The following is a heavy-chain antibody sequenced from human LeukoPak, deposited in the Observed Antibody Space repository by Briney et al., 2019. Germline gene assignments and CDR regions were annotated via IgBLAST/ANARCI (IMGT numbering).Heavy chain of an antibody. CDR1: GGTFSSYA. Sequence: SVKVSCKASGGTFSSYAISWVRQAPGQGLEWMGRIIPIFGTANYAQKFQGRVTITTDESTSTAYMELSSLRSEDTAVYYCARTLLGELLYFDYWGQGTLVTVSS. CDR2: IIPIFGTA. CDR3: ARTLLGELLYFDY. V-gene: IGHV1-69*05. D-gene: IGHD3-10*01. J-gene: IGHJ4*02.